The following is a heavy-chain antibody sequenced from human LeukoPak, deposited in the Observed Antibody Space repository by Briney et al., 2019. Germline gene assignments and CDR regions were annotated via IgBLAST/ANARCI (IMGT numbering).Heavy chain of an antibody. CDR1: GFTFGDYA. J-gene: IGHJ4*02. D-gene: IGHD1-26*01. CDR3: TRDTDSGSYYPRGYLDY. CDR2: IRSKAYGGTT. V-gene: IGHV3-49*04. Sequence: PGGSLRLSCTASGFTFGDYAMSWVRQAPGKGLEWVGFIRSKAYGGTTEYAASVKGRFTISRDDSKSIAYLQMNSLKTEDTAVYYCTRDTDSGSYYPRGYLDYWGQGTLVTVSS.